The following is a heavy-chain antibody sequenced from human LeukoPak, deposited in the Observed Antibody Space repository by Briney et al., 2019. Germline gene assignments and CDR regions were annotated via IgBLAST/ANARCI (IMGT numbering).Heavy chain of an antibody. Sequence: PGGSLRLSCAASGFTFTNYWMSWVRQAPGKGLELVANIKQDRSEKYYVDSVKGRFTISRDNAKNSLYLQMNSLRAEDAAVYYCAAVYYYDSSGYEYWGQGTLVTVSS. D-gene: IGHD3-22*01. CDR1: GFTFTNYW. J-gene: IGHJ4*02. CDR3: AAVYYYDSSGYEY. CDR2: IKQDRSEK. V-gene: IGHV3-7*01.